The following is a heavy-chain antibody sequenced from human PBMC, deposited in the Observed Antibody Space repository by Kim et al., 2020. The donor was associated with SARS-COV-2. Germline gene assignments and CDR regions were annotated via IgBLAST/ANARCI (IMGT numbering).Heavy chain of an antibody. J-gene: IGHJ6*02. CDR2: INHSGST. D-gene: IGHD2-2*01. V-gene: IGHV4-34*01. CDR1: GGSFSGYY. Sequence: SETLSLTCAVYGGSFSGYYWSWIRQPPGKGLEWIGEINHSGSTNYNPSLKSRVTISVDTSKNQFSLKLSSVTAADTAVYYCARGRGLGYCSSTSCNRYYYYGMDVWGQGTTVTVSS. CDR3: ARGRGLGYCSSTSCNRYYYYGMDV.